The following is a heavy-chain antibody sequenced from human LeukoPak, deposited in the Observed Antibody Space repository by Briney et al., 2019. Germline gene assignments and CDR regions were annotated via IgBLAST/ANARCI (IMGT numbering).Heavy chain of an antibody. D-gene: IGHD6-19*01. Sequence: GGSLRLSCAASGFTFTSFAIHWVRQAPGKGLEGVAVISYDGANIYYADSVRGRFLISRDNSKNTMYLQIYSLKPEDTAVYFCARDRGPTIAVPYYFDYWGQGTLVTVSS. CDR1: GFTFTSFA. J-gene: IGHJ4*02. CDR3: ARDRGPTIAVPYYFDY. V-gene: IGHV3-30*04. CDR2: ISYDGANI.